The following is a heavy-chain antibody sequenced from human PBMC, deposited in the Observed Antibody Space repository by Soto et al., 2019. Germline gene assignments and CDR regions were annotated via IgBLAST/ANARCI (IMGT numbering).Heavy chain of an antibody. J-gene: IGHJ5*01. V-gene: IGHV3-21*06. Sequence: EVQLVESGGGLVKPGGSLRLSCAASGFTFSRYGMNWLRQAPGKGLEWVASISSSTSYVYYADSVKGRFSTSRDNAKNILYLDMYALGTEDTAVYYCARDPSEGRVGNWFESWGQGTLVTVAS. CDR3: ARDPSEGRVGNWFES. CDR2: ISSSTSYV. CDR1: GFTFSRYG. D-gene: IGHD2-2*01.